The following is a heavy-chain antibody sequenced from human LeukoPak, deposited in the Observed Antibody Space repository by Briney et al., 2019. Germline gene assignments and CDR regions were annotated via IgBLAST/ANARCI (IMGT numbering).Heavy chain of an antibody. CDR1: GGSISSSSYY. J-gene: IGHJ6*04. D-gene: IGHD6-13*01. V-gene: IGHV4-39*02. Sequence: SETLSLTCTVSGGSISSSSYYWGWIRQPPGKGLEWIGSIYYSGSTYYNPSLKSRVTISVDTSKNQFSLKLSSVTAADTAVYYCAREAAAGKRMDVWGKGTTVTVSS. CDR3: AREAAAGKRMDV. CDR2: IYYSGST.